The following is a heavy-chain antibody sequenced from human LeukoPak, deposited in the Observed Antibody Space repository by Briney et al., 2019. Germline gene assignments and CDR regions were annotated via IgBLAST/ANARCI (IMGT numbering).Heavy chain of an antibody. J-gene: IGHJ2*01. V-gene: IGHV3-30*02. CDR3: AREGGDYSWYFDL. D-gene: IGHD2-21*02. Sequence: GGSLRLSCAASGFTFSSYDIHWVRQAPGKGLEWVAFIRYDGSNKYYADSVRGRFTISRDNSKNSLYLQMNSLRAEDTAVYYCAREGGDYSWYFDLWGRGTLVTVSS. CDR2: IRYDGSNK. CDR1: GFTFSSYD.